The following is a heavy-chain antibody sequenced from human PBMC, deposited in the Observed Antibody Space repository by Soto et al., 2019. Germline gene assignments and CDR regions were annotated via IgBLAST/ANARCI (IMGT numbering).Heavy chain of an antibody. V-gene: IGHV4-39*01. CDR3: ARRTYYDFWSGYPGGYYYGMDV. D-gene: IGHD3-3*01. Sequence: SETLSLTCTVSGGSISSSSYYWGWIRQPPGKGLEWIGSIYYSGSTYYNPSLKSRVTISVDTSKNRFSLKLSSVTAADTAVYYCARRTYYDFWSGYPGGYYYGMDVWGQGTTVTVSS. J-gene: IGHJ6*02. CDR2: IYYSGST. CDR1: GGSISSSSYY.